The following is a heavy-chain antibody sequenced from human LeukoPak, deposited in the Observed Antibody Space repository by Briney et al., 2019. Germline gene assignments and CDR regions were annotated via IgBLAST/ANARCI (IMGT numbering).Heavy chain of an antibody. V-gene: IGHV3-30*03. CDR1: GFTFSSYS. Sequence: GGSLRLSCAASGFTFSSYSMNWVRQAPGKGLEWVAVISYDGSNKYYADSVKGRFTISRDNSKNTLYLQMNSLRAEDTAVYYCARGPGARYFDWLLFSLDYWGQGTLVTVSS. CDR2: ISYDGSNK. CDR3: ARGPGARYFDWLLFSLDY. J-gene: IGHJ4*02. D-gene: IGHD3-9*01.